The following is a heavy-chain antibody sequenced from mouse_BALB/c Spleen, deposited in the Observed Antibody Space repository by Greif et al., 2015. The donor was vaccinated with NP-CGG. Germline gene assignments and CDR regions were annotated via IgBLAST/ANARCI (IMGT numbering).Heavy chain of an antibody. CDR1: GYTFTSYY. V-gene: IGHV1S81*02. CDR2: INPSNGGT. CDR3: TRGGWLPFDY. D-gene: IGHD2-3*01. J-gene: IGHJ2*01. Sequence: QVQLQQSGAELVRPGASVKLSCKASGYTFTSYYMYWVKQRPGQGLEWIGEINPSNGGTNFNEKFKSKATLTVDKSSSTAYMQLSSLTSEDSAVYYCTRGGWLPFDYWGQGTTLTVSS.